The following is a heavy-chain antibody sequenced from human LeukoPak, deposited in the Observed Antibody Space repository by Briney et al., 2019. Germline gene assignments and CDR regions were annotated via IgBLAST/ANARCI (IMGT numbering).Heavy chain of an antibody. CDR3: ARYMTTVTTGWFDP. CDR1: GYSISSGYY. J-gene: IGHJ5*02. V-gene: IGHV4-38-2*02. Sequence: SETLSLTCTVSGYSISSGYYWGWIRQPPGKGLEWIGSIYHSGSTYYNPSLKSRVTISVDTSKNQFSLKLSSVTAADTAVYYCARYMTTVTTGWFDPWGQGTLVTVSS. CDR2: IYHSGST. D-gene: IGHD4-17*01.